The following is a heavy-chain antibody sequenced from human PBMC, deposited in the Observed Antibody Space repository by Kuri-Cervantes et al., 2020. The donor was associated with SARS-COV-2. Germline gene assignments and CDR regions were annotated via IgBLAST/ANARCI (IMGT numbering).Heavy chain of an antibody. CDR3: ARSGPGAISREDGALDI. D-gene: IGHD4/OR15-4a*01. Sequence: SVKVSCKASGDTFTYRFLHWVRQAPGQAPEWLGWITPFNGDTKYAQRFQDRVTITRDRSMNTAYMELNSLRSEDTAMYYCARSGPGAISREDGALDIWGQGTMVTVSS. CDR1: GDTFTYRF. CDR2: ITPFNGDT. J-gene: IGHJ3*02. V-gene: IGHV1-45*02.